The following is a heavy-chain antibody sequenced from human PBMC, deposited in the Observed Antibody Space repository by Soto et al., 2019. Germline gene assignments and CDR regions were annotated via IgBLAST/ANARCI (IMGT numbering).Heavy chain of an antibody. D-gene: IGHD2-21*01. Sequence: QVQLQQWGAGLLKPSETLSLTCAVYGGSFTGYFWTWIRQPPGKGLEWIGEVSQGGSTSYNPSLKSRVTISADTSKIHFFLNLTSVTAADTAVYFCARGSIGDRLAHWGQGTLVTVSS. CDR3: ARGSIGDRLAH. V-gene: IGHV4-34*01. CDR2: VSQGGST. J-gene: IGHJ4*02. CDR1: GGSFTGYF.